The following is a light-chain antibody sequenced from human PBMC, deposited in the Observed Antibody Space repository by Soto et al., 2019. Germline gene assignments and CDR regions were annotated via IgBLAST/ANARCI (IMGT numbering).Light chain of an antibody. J-gene: IGKJ3*01. CDR1: QTVSGNY. V-gene: IGKV3-20*01. CDR3: QQYDSYRP. Sequence: IVLTQSPGTPSLSPGERATLSCRASQTVSGNYLAWYQQKPGQAPRLLIYGASSTATGLPDRFSGSGSETDFTLTINRLEPEDFSGYYCQQYDSYRPVGPGTKVDSK. CDR2: GAS.